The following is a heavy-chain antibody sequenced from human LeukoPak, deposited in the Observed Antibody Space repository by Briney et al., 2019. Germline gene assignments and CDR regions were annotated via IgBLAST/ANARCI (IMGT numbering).Heavy chain of an antibody. V-gene: IGHV3-30*02. CDR2: IRYDGSNK. CDR3: ARGLSVVVAATLLDY. D-gene: IGHD2-15*01. CDR1: GFTFSSYG. J-gene: IGHJ4*02. Sequence: QSGGSLRLSCAASGFTFSSYGMHWVRQAPGEGLEWVAFIRYDGSNKYYADSVKGRFTISRDNSKNTLYLQMNSLRAEDTAVYYCARGLSVVVAATLLDYWGQGTMVTVSS.